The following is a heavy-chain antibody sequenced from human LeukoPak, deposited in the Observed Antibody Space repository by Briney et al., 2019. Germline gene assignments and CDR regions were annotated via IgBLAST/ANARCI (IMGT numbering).Heavy chain of an antibody. CDR3: ARHRVGATSYYFDY. Sequence: PGESLKISCKGSGSRFTSYWIGWVRQIPGKGLEWMGIIYPGDSDTRYSPSFQGQVTISADQSISTAYLQWRSLQASDTAMYYCARHRVGATSYYFDYWGQGTLVTVSS. CDR2: IYPGDSDT. V-gene: IGHV5-51*01. CDR1: GSRFTSYW. J-gene: IGHJ4*02. D-gene: IGHD1-26*01.